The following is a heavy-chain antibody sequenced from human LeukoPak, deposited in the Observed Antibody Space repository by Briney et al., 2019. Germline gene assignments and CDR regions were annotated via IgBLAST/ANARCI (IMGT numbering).Heavy chain of an antibody. J-gene: IGHJ4*02. CDR2: ISYHGMNK. CDR3: ARGADGGSGNLADYFDC. Sequence: GGSLRLSCAASGFTFSNYAMHWVRQAPGKGLEWVAVISYHGMNKFYADYVKGRLTISRDSSKNALYLQMNSLRPEDTAVYFCARGADGGSGNLADYFDCWGQGSPVTVSS. CDR1: GFTFSNYA. V-gene: IGHV3-30*04. D-gene: IGHD3-10*01.